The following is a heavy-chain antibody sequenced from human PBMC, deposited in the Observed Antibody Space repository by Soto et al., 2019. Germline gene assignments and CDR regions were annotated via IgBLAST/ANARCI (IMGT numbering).Heavy chain of an antibody. V-gene: IGHV4-59*01. Sequence: SETLSLTCTVSGASISGYYWSWIRQPPGKGLEWIGFINYSGSTNYSPSLKSRLTISVDTSKNQLSLKLTSVTAADTAVYYCARASIQLVQDYWGRGTLVTVSS. CDR1: GASISGYY. D-gene: IGHD6-6*01. J-gene: IGHJ4*02. CDR2: INYSGST. CDR3: ARASIQLVQDY.